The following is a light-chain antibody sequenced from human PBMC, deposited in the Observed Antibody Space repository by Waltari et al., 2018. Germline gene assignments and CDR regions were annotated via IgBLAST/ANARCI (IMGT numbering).Light chain of an antibody. CDR3: QQYNTYSS. CDR2: KAS. Sequence: DIQMSLSPVPLAACVGYMVSITCRASQSISNWLAWYQQKPGKAPILLIYKASILKSGVPSRFSGSGSGTQFTLTISSLQPGDFATYYCQQYNTYSSFGQGTKLEIK. CDR1: QSISNW. V-gene: IGKV1-5*03. J-gene: IGKJ2*01.